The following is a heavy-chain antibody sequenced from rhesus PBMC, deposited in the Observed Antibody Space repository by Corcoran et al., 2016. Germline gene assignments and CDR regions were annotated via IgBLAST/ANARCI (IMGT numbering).Heavy chain of an antibody. D-gene: IGHD6-13*01. CDR3: ARDWGSWSYAFDF. Sequence: QLQLQESGPGLVKPSETLSLTCAVAGGSISSNYWSWIRQPPGKGLEWIGRISGGGGSTDYNPSLRSRVTISTDTSKNQFSLKLSSVTAADTAVYYCARDWGSWSYAFDFWGQGLRVTVSS. CDR1: GGSISSNY. CDR2: ISGGGGST. V-gene: IGHV4-173*01. J-gene: IGHJ3*01.